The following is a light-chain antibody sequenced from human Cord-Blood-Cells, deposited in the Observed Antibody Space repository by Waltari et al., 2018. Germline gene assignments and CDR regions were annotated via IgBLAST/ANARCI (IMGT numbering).Light chain of an antibody. Sequence: QSAVTQPASVYGSPGQSITISCTQPSCHAGGYDSYSWYQQHQVKAPKLMIYDVSNRPSGVSNRFSGSKSGNTASLTISGLQAEDEADYYCSSYTSSSTVVFGGGTKLTVL. J-gene: IGLJ2*01. V-gene: IGLV2-14*01. CDR3: SSYTSSSTVV. CDR2: DVS. CDR1: SCHAGGYDS.